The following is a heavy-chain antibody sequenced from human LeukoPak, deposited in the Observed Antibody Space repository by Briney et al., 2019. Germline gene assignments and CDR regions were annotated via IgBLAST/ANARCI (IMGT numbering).Heavy chain of an antibody. D-gene: IGHD5-12*01. J-gene: IGHJ4*02. CDR3: GRGPSGYHNT. CDR1: EFSVGSDY. CDR2: IFSLGST. V-gene: IGHV3-66*01. Sequence: GGTLRLSCAVSEFSVGSDYMTGVRQAPPKGREWVSRIFSLGSTYYANSANGRVTTSTDNSTNTQYPQMQSLIAADTAADYCGRGPSGYHNTGGQGTLVTVSS.